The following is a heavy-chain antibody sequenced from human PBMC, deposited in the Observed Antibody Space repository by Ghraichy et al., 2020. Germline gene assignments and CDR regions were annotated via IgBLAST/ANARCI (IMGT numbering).Heavy chain of an antibody. J-gene: IGHJ4*02. Sequence: ASVKVSCKTSGHTFTSYGLSCVRHAPGQGLEWMGWISAYNGNTKYAQKFQGRLTMTTDRSTATAYMDLRSLRSDDTAVYYCARDLFPSQARVFGFWGQGTQISVSS. CDR2: ISAYNGNT. D-gene: IGHD3-10*01. CDR3: ARDLFPSQARVFGF. V-gene: IGHV1-18*01. CDR1: GHTFTSYG.